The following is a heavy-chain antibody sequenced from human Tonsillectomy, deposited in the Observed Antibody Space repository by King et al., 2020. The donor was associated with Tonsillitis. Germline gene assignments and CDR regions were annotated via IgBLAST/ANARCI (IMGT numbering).Heavy chain of an antibody. CDR2: INSDGSST. Sequence: VQLVQSGGGLVQPGGSLRLSCAASGFTFSSYWMHWVRQAPGKGQVWVSRINSDGSSTTYADSVKGRFTISRDNAKNTMYLQMNSLRAEDTAVYYCARGVIDSYYPQLGSGVDYWGPGTLVTVSS. V-gene: IGHV3-74*03. J-gene: IGHJ4*02. CDR3: ARGVIDSYYPQLGSGVDY. D-gene: IGHD2/OR15-2a*01. CDR1: GFTFSSYW.